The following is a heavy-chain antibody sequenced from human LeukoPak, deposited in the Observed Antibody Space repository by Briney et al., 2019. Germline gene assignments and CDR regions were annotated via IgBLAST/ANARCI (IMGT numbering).Heavy chain of an antibody. V-gene: IGHV4-38-2*01. D-gene: IGHD3-22*01. CDR2: IYQSGST. CDR1: GYSIRSGYH. J-gene: IGHJ4*02. Sequence: TSETLSLTSAVSGYSIRSGYHWSWIRQPPGKGLEWIGSIYQSGSTYYNPSLKSRVTISVDTSKNQFSLNLSSVTAADSAVYYCARRDFDSSGYLSFYFDYWGQGTLVTVSS. CDR3: ARRDFDSSGYLSFYFDY.